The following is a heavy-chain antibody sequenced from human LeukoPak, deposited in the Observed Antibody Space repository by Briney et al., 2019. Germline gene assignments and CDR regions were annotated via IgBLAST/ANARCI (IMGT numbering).Heavy chain of an antibody. CDR3: ARGCDDSSGYYQYYFDY. CDR1: GGSFSGYY. CDR2: TNHSGST. Sequence: SETLSLTCAAYGGSFSGYYWSWIRQPPGKGLEWIGETNHSGSTNYNPSLKSRVTISVDTSKNQFSLRLSSVTAADTAVYYCARGCDDSSGYYQYYFDYWGQGTLVTVSS. J-gene: IGHJ4*02. D-gene: IGHD3-22*01. V-gene: IGHV4-34*01.